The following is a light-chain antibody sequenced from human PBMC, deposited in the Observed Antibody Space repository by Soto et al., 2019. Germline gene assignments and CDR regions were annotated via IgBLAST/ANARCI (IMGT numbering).Light chain of an antibody. J-gene: IGLJ1*01. V-gene: IGLV2-14*01. CDR3: SSYRSSRTYV. Sequence: HSELNKAASVTRVPVQCITISCSETSSYVGGYNYVSWYQQNPGTAPKLLIYDVSNRPSGVSHRFSGSKSGNTASLTISGLQAGDEADYYCSSYRSSRTYVFGTGTKVTVL. CDR1: SSYVGGYNY. CDR2: DVS.